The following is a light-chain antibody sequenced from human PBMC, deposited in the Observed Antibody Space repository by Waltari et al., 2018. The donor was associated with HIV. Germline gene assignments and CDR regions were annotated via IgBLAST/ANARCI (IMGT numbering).Light chain of an antibody. Sequence: QSALTQPPSASGSTGQSVTISCTGTSSDVGGYNYVSWYQQHPGKAPKHMIYEFSKRPSGVPDRFSGSKSGNTASLTVSGLQAEDEADYYCSSYAGSNNLVFGGGTKLTVL. CDR1: SSDVGGYNY. V-gene: IGLV2-8*01. CDR2: EFS. CDR3: SSYAGSNNLV. J-gene: IGLJ3*02.